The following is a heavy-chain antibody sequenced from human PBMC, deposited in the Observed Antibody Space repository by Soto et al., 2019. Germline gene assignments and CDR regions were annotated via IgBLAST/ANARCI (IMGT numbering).Heavy chain of an antibody. V-gene: IGHV1-46*01. CDR2: VNPSGGHT. Sequence: QVQLVQSGAEVKKPGASVKVSCKASGDTFTDYYIHWVRQAPGQGLEWMGTVNPSGGHTTYAQHFLGRVTMTRETSTSTLYMELTSLTSEDTAVYYCAGGGHVVVVTAALDYWGQGTLVTVSS. D-gene: IGHD2-21*02. J-gene: IGHJ4*02. CDR3: AGGGHVVVVTAALDY. CDR1: GDTFTDYY.